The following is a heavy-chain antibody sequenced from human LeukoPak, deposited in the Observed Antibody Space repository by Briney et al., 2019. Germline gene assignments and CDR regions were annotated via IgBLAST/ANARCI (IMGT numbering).Heavy chain of an antibody. CDR1: GGSISSYY. CDR3: ARLSGSSSWSYYYYYGMDV. J-gene: IGHJ6*02. D-gene: IGHD6-13*01. CDR2: IYYSVST. Sequence: PSETLSLTCTVSGGSISSYYWSWIRQPPGKGLEWIGYIYYSVSTNYNPSLKSRVTISVDTSKNQFSLKLSSVTAADTAVYYCARLSGSSSWSYYYYYGMDVWGQGTTVTVSS. V-gene: IGHV4-59*08.